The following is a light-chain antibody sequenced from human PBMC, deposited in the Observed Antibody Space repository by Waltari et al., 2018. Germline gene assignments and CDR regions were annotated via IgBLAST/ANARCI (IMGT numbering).Light chain of an antibody. Sequence: TVMTQSPLSLPVTPGEPASISCRSSQSLLYSNGYNYLNWYLQKPGQSPQLLIYLGSNWASGVPDRFSGSGSGTDFTLKISRVEAEDVGVYYCMQSLQTPITFGQGTRLEIK. V-gene: IGKV2-28*01. CDR2: LGS. CDR1: QSLLYSNGYNY. CDR3: MQSLQTPIT. J-gene: IGKJ5*01.